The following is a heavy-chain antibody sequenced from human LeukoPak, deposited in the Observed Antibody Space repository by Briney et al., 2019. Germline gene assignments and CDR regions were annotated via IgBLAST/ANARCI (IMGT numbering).Heavy chain of an antibody. CDR1: GFTFSSYA. CDR3: ARDGGLPYYFDY. Sequence: PGGSLRLSCATSGFTFSSYAMSWFRQAPGKGLEWVSGINWNGGSTGYADSVKGRFTISRDNAKNSLYLQMNSLRAEDTALYYCARDGGLPYYFDYWGQGTLVTVSS. J-gene: IGHJ4*02. V-gene: IGHV3-20*04. D-gene: IGHD2-15*01. CDR2: INWNGGST.